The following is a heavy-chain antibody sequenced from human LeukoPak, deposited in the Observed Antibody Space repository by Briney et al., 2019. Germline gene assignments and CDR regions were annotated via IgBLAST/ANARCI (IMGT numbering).Heavy chain of an antibody. J-gene: IGHJ3*02. V-gene: IGHV1-46*01. CDR1: GYTFTSYY. Sequence: ASVKVSRKASGYTFTSYYMHWVRQAPGQGLEWMGIINPSGGSTSYAQKFQGRVTMTRDTSTSTVYMELSSLRSEDTAVYYCARVRSYYDFWSGYNGAFDIWGQGTMVTVSS. D-gene: IGHD3-3*01. CDR3: ARVRSYYDFWSGYNGAFDI. CDR2: INPSGGST.